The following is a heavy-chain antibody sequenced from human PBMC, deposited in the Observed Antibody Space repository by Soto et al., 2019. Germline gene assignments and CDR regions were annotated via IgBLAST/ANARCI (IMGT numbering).Heavy chain of an antibody. CDR3: AIRIAAAEGLDP. Sequence: ASVKVSCKASGYTFTGYYMHWVRQAPGQGLEWMGWINPNSGGTNYAQKFQGRVTMTRDTSISTAYMELSRLRSDDTAVYYCAIRIAAAEGLDPWGQGTLVTSPQ. V-gene: IGHV1-2*02. CDR2: INPNSGGT. CDR1: GYTFTGYY. D-gene: IGHD6-13*01. J-gene: IGHJ5*02.